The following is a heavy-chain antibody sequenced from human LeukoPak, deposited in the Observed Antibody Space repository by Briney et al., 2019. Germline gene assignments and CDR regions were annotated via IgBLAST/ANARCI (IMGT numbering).Heavy chain of an antibody. D-gene: IGHD3-16*01. J-gene: IGHJ3*02. Sequence: SQTLSLTCTVSVDSISRGRAYWSWVRQPAGEGLERIGRSYTSGSTNYNPSLKSRVTISVDTSKNQFSLKLSSVTAADTAVYYCARASEITAPNAFDIWGQGTMVTVSS. CDR2: SYTSGST. CDR3: ARASEITAPNAFDI. CDR1: VDSISRGRAY. V-gene: IGHV4-61*02.